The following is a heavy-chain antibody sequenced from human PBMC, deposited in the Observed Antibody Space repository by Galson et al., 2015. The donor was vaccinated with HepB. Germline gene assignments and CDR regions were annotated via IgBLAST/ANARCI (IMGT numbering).Heavy chain of an antibody. D-gene: IGHD2-2*01. Sequence: SVKVSCKASGYTFTGYYMHWVRRAPGQGLEWMGWINPNSGGTNYAQKFQGWVTMTRDTSISTAYMELSRLRSDDTAVYYCGRSAAREDYFDYWGQGTLVTVSS. CDR1: GYTFTGYY. J-gene: IGHJ4*02. V-gene: IGHV1-2*04. CDR3: GRSAAREDYFDY. CDR2: INPNSGGT.